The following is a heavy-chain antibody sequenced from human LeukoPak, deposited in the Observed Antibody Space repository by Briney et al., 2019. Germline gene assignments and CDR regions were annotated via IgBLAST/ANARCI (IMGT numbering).Heavy chain of an antibody. CDR2: IWSDGNNK. CDR3: AKHGPVPGVGYFAFDY. J-gene: IGHJ4*02. D-gene: IGHD1-26*01. Sequence: GGSLRLSCAASGFTLSRYGMHGVRQAPGKGLEWVADIWSDGNNKYYADSVKGRFTISRDNSENTLYLQMNSLRAEDTAVYYCAKHGPVPGVGYFAFDYWGQGTLVAVSS. V-gene: IGHV3-33*06. CDR1: GFTLSRYG.